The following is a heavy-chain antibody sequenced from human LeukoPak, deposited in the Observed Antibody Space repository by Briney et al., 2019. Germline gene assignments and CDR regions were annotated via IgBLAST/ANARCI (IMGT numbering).Heavy chain of an antibody. Sequence: SETLSLTCSVSGASITGYYWSWIRQPAGKGLEWIGRIYTSGSTDYNPSLRSRVTMSVDTSKNQFSLKLSSVTAADTAVYYCARRELRSTYYDFWSGYCMQGGDYWGQGTLVTVSS. CDR1: GASITGYY. D-gene: IGHD3-3*01. CDR2: IYTSGST. V-gene: IGHV4-4*07. CDR3: ARRELRSTYYDFWSGYCMQGGDY. J-gene: IGHJ4*02.